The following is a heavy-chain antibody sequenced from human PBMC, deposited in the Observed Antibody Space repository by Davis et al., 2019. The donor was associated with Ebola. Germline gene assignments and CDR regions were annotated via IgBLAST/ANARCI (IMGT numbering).Heavy chain of an antibody. CDR3: ARGGRDGSGSYAPFN. J-gene: IGHJ4*02. V-gene: IGHV3-21*01. D-gene: IGHD3-10*01. CDR2: ISSNSSHT. Sequence: PGGSLRLSCAASGFTFSSYSMNWVRQAPGKGLEWVSSISSNSSHTNYADSVKGRFTISRDNAKNSLYLQMNSLRAEDTAVYYCARGGRDGSGSYAPFNWGQGTLVTVSS. CDR1: GFTFSSYS.